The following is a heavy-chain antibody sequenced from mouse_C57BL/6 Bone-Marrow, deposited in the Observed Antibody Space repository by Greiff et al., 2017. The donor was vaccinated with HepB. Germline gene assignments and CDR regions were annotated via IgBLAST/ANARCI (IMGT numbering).Heavy chain of an antibody. J-gene: IGHJ2*01. D-gene: IGHD2-1*01. CDR1: GFTFSSYA. CDR3: ARYYGNYFDY. CDR2: ISDGGSYT. V-gene: IGHV5-4*01. Sequence: EVQLVESGGGLVKPGGSLKLSCAASGFTFSSYAMSWVRQTPEKRLEWVATISDGGSYTYYPDNVKGRFTISRDNAKNNLYLQMSHLKSEDTAMYYCARYYGNYFDYWGQGTTLTVSS.